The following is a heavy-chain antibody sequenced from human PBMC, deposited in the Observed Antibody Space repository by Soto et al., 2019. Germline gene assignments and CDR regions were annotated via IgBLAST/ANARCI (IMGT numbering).Heavy chain of an antibody. V-gene: IGHV4-34*01. CDR1: GGSVSGYY. CDR3: ARYAVSGWYGGYYYYGMDV. D-gene: IGHD6-19*01. Sequence: SLTCAVYGGSVSGYYWSWIRQPPGKGLEWIGEINHSGSTNYNPSLKSRVTISVDTSKNQFSLKLRSVTAADTAVYYCARYAVSGWYGGYYYYGMDVWGQGTTVTVSS. J-gene: IGHJ6*02. CDR2: INHSGST.